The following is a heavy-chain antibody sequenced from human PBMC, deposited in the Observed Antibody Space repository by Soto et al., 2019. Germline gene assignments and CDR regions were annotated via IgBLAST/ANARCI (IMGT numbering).Heavy chain of an antibody. CDR2: VHYSGST. CDR3: GRDLTSNANCIDP. CDR1: GGSFHNFY. Sequence: SETLSLTCNLSGGSFHNFYWLWIRQPPGKGLEWVGHVHYSGSTNYSPSLNSRATISLDTSKSQLSLKLRSVTAADTAVYFCGRDLTSNANCIDPWGQGTLVTVSS. V-gene: IGHV4-59*12. J-gene: IGHJ5*02. D-gene: IGHD2-2*01.